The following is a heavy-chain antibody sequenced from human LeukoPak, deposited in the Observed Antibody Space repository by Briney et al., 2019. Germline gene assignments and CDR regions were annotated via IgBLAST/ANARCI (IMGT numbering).Heavy chain of an antibody. Sequence: SETLSLTCAVYGGSFSGYDWSWIRQPPGKGLEWIGEINHSGSTNYNPSLKSRVTISVDTSKNQLSLKLSSVTAADTAVYYCARVDPSSWYFFDYWGQGTLVTVSS. D-gene: IGHD6-13*01. V-gene: IGHV4-34*01. CDR2: INHSGST. J-gene: IGHJ4*02. CDR3: ARVDPSSWYFFDY. CDR1: GGSFSGYD.